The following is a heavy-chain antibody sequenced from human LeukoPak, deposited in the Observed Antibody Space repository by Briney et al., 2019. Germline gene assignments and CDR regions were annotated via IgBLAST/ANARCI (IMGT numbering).Heavy chain of an antibody. J-gene: IGHJ3*02. CDR2: ISNNGGAT. D-gene: IGHD2-15*01. CDR3: ARALGSGRRHDAFDI. V-gene: IGHV3-64*01. CDR1: GFTFTNYP. Sequence: GGSLRLSCAASGFTFTNYPMHWARQAPGKGLEYVSAISNNGGATYYANSVEDRFTISRDNSKNTLYLQMGSLRAEYMAVYYCARALGSGRRHDAFDIWGQGTMVTVSS.